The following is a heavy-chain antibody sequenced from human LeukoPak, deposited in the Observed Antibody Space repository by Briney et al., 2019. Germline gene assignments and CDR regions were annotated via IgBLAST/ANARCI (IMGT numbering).Heavy chain of an antibody. J-gene: IGHJ5*02. Sequence: PSETLPLTCTVSGGSISSYYWSWIRQPPGKGLEWIGYIYYSGSTNYNPSLKSRVTISVDTSKNQFSLKLSSVTAADTAVYYCARDSSGWYHWFDPWGQGTLVTVSS. D-gene: IGHD6-19*01. V-gene: IGHV4-59*01. CDR2: IYYSGST. CDR3: ARDSSGWYHWFDP. CDR1: GGSISSYY.